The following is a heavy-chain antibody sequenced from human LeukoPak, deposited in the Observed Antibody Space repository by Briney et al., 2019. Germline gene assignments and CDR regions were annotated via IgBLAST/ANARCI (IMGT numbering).Heavy chain of an antibody. D-gene: IGHD4-17*01. J-gene: IGHJ5*02. V-gene: IGHV3-23*01. CDR3: AKGGDHGDSERWLDP. Sequence: GGSLRLSCAASGFTFSSYVMSWVRQPPGKGLAWVSGITGSGGSTFYADSVKGRFTISRDNSKKTLFLQMKSLRGDDTAVYYCAKGGDHGDSERWLDPWGQGTLVTVSS. CDR2: ITGSGGST. CDR1: GFTFSSYV.